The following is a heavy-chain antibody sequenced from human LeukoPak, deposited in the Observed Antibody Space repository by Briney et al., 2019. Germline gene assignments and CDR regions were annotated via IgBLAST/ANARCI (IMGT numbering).Heavy chain of an antibody. J-gene: IGHJ4*02. CDR1: GITVNTNY. D-gene: IGHD6-13*01. Sequence: GGSLRLSCAASGITVNTNYMSWVRQAPGKGLEWVSIIYSGGATFYADSVKGRFTISRESSKNTLWPQMNSLRVEDTAVYYCASFLGIAAAGTNYWGQGTLVTVSS. CDR3: ASFLGIAAAGTNY. V-gene: IGHV3-66*01. CDR2: IYSGGAT.